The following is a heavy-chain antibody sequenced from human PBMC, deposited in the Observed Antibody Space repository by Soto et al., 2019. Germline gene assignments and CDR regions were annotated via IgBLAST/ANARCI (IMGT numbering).Heavy chain of an antibody. J-gene: IGHJ4*02. V-gene: IGHV3-7*03. Sequence: GGSLRLSCEVSGFTFSFYWMSWVRQAPGKGLEWVANINQDGSEINFVDSVKGRSTISRDNAKNLLYLQMNSLRVEDTAVYYCARDWSYSGFEDFWGQGTQVTVS. CDR3: ARDWSYSGFEDF. CDR1: GFTFSFYW. CDR2: INQDGSEI. D-gene: IGHD5-12*01.